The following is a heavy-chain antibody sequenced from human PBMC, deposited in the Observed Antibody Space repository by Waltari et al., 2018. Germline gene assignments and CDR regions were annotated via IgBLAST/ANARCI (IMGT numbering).Heavy chain of an antibody. CDR2: IKQDGSEK. CDR1: RFITTNTW. D-gene: IGHD1-26*01. Sequence: VRLVESGGGSVKPGGSLRLSGEACRFITTNTWMNWVRPFPGKGLEWVANIKQDGSEKYYVDSVKGRFTISRDNAKNSLYLQMNSLRAEDTAVYYCARNVPSYPAEYFQHWGQGTLVTVSS. V-gene: IGHV3-7*01. J-gene: IGHJ1*01. CDR3: ARNVPSYPAEYFQH.